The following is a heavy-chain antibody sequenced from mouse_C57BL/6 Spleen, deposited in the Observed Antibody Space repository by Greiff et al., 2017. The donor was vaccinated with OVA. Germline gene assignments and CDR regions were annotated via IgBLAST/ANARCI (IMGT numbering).Heavy chain of an antibody. CDR1: GYTFTSYW. CDR3: ARHGSSLSYWYFDV. D-gene: IGHD1-1*01. Sequence: QVQLQQPGAELVKPGASVKMSCKASGYTFTSYWITWVKQRPGQGLEWIGDIYPGSGSTNYNEKFKSKATLTVDTSSSTAYMQLSSLTSEDSAVYYCARHGSSLSYWYFDVWGTGTTVTVSS. V-gene: IGHV1-55*01. J-gene: IGHJ1*03. CDR2: IYPGSGST.